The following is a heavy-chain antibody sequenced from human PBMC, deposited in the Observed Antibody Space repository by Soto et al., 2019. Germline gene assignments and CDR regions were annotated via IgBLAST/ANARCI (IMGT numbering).Heavy chain of an antibody. CDR2: IYYSGST. Sequence: SETLSLTCTVSGGSISSYYWSWIRQPPGKGLEWIGYIYYSGSTNYNPSLKSRVTISVDTSKNQFSLKLSSVTAADTAVYYCAVTTVTTRAFDIWGQGTMVTVSS. V-gene: IGHV4-59*01. CDR3: AVTTVTTRAFDI. D-gene: IGHD4-17*01. CDR1: GGSISSYY. J-gene: IGHJ3*02.